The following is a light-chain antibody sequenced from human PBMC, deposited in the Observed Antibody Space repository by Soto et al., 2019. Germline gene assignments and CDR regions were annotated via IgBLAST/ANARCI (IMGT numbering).Light chain of an antibody. CDR1: IPNIGNNY. CDR3: GTWDSSLSAVI. Sequence: QSVLTQPPSVSAAPGQKVTISCSGSIPNIGNNYVSWYQQLPGTAPKLLIYDNTKRPSGIPDRFSGSKSGTSAALGITGLQTGDEANYYCGTWDSSLSAVIFGGGTKLTVL. V-gene: IGLV1-51*01. J-gene: IGLJ2*01. CDR2: DNT.